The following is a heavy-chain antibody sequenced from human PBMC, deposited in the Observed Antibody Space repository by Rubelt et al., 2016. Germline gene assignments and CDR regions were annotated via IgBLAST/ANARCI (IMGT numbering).Heavy chain of an antibody. CDR2: INHSGTT. CDR3: ARASGSYQANGWYFDL. Sequence: QVRLQQWGAGLLKSSETLSLTCAVYGGSFSGYYWSWIRQSPGKGLEWIGEINHSGTTNCNPSLKSRVTMSVDTSKNQFSLNRSSVTAADTAVFYCARASGSYQANGWYFDLWGRGALVTVSS. J-gene: IGHJ2*01. CDR1: GGSFSGYY. D-gene: IGHD1-26*01. V-gene: IGHV4-34*01.